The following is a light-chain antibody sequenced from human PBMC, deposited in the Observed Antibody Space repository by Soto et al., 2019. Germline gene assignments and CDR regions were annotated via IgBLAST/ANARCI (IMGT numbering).Light chain of an antibody. CDR2: GAS. Sequence: EVVMTQSPATLSVSPGERATLSCRASQSVSSYLAWYQQKPGQAPRLLIYGASTRATGIPARFSGSGSGTEFTLTISSLQSEDFAVYYCQQYYNWPPWTFGRGTKVDIK. J-gene: IGKJ1*01. CDR1: QSVSSY. CDR3: QQYYNWPPWT. V-gene: IGKV3-15*01.